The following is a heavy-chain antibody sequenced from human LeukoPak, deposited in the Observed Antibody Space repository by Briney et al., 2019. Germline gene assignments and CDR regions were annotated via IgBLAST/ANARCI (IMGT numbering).Heavy chain of an antibody. Sequence: PSETLSLTCTVSGGSISSYYWSWIRQPPGKGLEWIGYIYYSGSTNYNPSLKSRVTISVDTSKNQFSLKLSSVTAADTAVYYCARWSSSSLMSFDYWGQGTLVTVSS. D-gene: IGHD6-13*01. V-gene: IGHV4-59*08. CDR2: IYYSGST. CDR1: GGSISSYY. J-gene: IGHJ4*02. CDR3: ARWSSSSLMSFDY.